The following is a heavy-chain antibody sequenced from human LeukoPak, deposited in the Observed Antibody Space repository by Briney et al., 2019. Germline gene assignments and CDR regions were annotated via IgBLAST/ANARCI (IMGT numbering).Heavy chain of an antibody. D-gene: IGHD5-24*01. V-gene: IGHV3-48*03. CDR2: ISSSGSTI. CDR3: ARDGYNRYPFDY. J-gene: IGHJ4*02. CDR1: GFTFSSYE. Sequence: GGSLRLSGAASGFTFSSYEMNWVRQAPGKGLEWVSYISSSGSTIYYADSVKGRFTISRDNAKNSLYLQMNSLRAEDTAVYYCARDGYNRYPFDYWGQGTLVTVSS.